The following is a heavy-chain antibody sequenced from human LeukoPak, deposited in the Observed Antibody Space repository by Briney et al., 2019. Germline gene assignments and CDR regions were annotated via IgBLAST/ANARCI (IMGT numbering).Heavy chain of an antibody. CDR2: INGNGGST. J-gene: IGHJ4*02. CDR3: AKESSGSYDY. CDR1: GFTFSSYA. V-gene: IGHV3-23*01. Sequence: PGGSLRLSCAASGFTFSSYAMSWVRQAPGKGLEWVAAINGNGGSTYYADSVKGRFTISRDNSKNTLYLQMNSLRAEDTAVYYCAKESSGSYDYWGQGTLVTVSS. D-gene: IGHD1-26*01.